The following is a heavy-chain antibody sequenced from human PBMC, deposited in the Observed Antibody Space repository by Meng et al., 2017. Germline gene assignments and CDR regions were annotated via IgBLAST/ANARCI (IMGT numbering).Heavy chain of an antibody. V-gene: IGHV3-74*01. D-gene: IGHD3-10*01. J-gene: IGHJ3*02. Sequence: GESLKISCAASGFTFSSYWMHWVRQAPGKGLVWVSRINSDGSSTSYADSVKGRFTISRDNAKNSLYLQMNSLRAEDTAVYYCARDLAGGGAFDIWGQGTMVTVSS. CDR3: ARDLAGGGAFDI. CDR1: GFTFSSYW. CDR2: INSDGSST.